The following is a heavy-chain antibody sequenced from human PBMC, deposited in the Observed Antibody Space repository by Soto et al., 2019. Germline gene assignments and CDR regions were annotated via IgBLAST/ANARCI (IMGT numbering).Heavy chain of an antibody. Sequence: QAQLVQSGAEVKQPGASVRVSCKASGYTFTSYSFSWVRQAPGQGLEWMGRISTYNGYTKYAEKFLGRVTMTTDTSTSTAYMELRSLRSDDTAVYFCARLEIVYRYDYFDYWGQGTLVTVSS. CDR2: ISTYNGYT. D-gene: IGHD2-2*03. CDR1: GYTFTSYS. CDR3: ARLEIVYRYDYFDY. J-gene: IGHJ4*02. V-gene: IGHV1-18*01.